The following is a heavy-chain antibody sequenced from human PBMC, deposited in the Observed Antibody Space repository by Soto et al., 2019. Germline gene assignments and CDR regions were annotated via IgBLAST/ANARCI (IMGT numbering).Heavy chain of an antibody. CDR2: ITYGGSI. Sequence: PSEPLSLTCTVSGASITNDGFFWSWVRQHPDKGLEWLAYITYGGSIYYNPSLRSRLSVSIDKSKSQFSLNVRSVTAADTAVYYCARDQGYYDFWRGQHPHAFDIWGQATMVTVSS. V-gene: IGHV4-31*03. D-gene: IGHD3-3*01. CDR3: ARDQGYYDFWRGQHPHAFDI. J-gene: IGHJ3*02. CDR1: GASITNDGFF.